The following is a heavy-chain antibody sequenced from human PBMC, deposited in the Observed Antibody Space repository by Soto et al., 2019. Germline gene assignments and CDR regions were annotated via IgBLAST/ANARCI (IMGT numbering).Heavy chain of an antibody. J-gene: IGHJ6*02. D-gene: IGHD3-3*01. CDR3: ARTVYDFWSGYYSPPYGMDV. CDR1: GGSFSGYY. CDR2: INHSGST. V-gene: IGHV4-34*01. Sequence: SETLSLTCAVYGGSFSGYYWSWIRQPPGKGLEWIGEINHSGSTNYNPSLKSRVTISVDTSKNQFSLKLSSVTAADTAVYYCARTVYDFWSGYYSPPYGMDVWGQGTTVTVSS.